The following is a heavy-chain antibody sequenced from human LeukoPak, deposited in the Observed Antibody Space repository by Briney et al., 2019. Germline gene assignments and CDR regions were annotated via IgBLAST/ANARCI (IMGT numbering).Heavy chain of an antibody. V-gene: IGHV3-23*01. CDR1: GFTISDYG. CDR3: GRDPNGDYLGAFEF. J-gene: IGHJ3*01. D-gene: IGHD4-17*01. Sequence: GGSLRLSCAASGFTISDYGLVWVRQAPGKGLEWVSGSRSGGANNFYADAVKGRFTISRDKSKNTLYLQMNSLRADDTAVYYCGRDPNGDYLGAFEFWGHGTTVIVSS. CDR2: SRSGGANN.